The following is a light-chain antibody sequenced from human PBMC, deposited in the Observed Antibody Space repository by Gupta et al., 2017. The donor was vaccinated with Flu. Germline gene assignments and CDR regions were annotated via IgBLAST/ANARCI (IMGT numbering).Light chain of an antibody. CDR3: VLYFHTAIWV. V-gene: IGLV8-61*01. Sequence: VSTSHYPSWCQQTQGQAPRTLIFNTNTRSSGVPDRFSGSILGNKAALTITRAQADDESVYYCVLYFHTAIWVFGGGTMLTVL. CDR1: VSTSHY. CDR2: NTN. J-gene: IGLJ3*02.